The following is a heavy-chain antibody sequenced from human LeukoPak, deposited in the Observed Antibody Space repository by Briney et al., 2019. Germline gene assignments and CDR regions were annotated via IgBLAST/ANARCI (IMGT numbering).Heavy chain of an antibody. J-gene: IGHJ5*02. D-gene: IGHD5-12*01. CDR2: IHSGGTT. CDR1: GFTVSNNC. V-gene: IGHV3-53*01. CDR3: ARGSDSGYGPFAP. Sequence: GGSLRLSCAASGFTVSNNCMSWVRQAPGKGLEWVSVIHSGGTTNYADSVQGRFTISRDNSKTTVYLHMNSLRAEDTAVYYCARGSDSGYGPFAPWGQGTLVTVSS.